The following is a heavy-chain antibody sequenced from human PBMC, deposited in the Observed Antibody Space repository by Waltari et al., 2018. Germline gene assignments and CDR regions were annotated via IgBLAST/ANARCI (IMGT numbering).Heavy chain of an antibody. CDR2: IKQDGSEK. CDR1: GITFVPCW. J-gene: IGHJ6*02. V-gene: IGHV3-7*01. Sequence: ELQLVESGGDLVQPGGSLSFSGPARGITFVPCWMSWVRQAPGKGLEWVSNIKQDGSEKNYVDSVKGRFTISRDNAKKLLYLQMNSLRVEDTAVYFCARVGATNLPYFYGMDVWGQGTTVTVSS. D-gene: IGHD1-26*01. CDR3: ARVGATNLPYFYGMDV.